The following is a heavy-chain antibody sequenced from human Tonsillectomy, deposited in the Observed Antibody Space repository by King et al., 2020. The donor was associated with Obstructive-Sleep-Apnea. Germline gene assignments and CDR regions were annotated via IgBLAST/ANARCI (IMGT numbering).Heavy chain of an antibody. V-gene: IGHV1-18*04. CDR1: GYSFTNYD. CDR2: ISAYNGNT. CDR3: ARDRSAAGHFDY. Sequence: QLVQSGAEVKKPGASVKVSCKTSGYSFTNYDISWVRQAPGQGLEWMGWISAYNGNTNYAQKLQGRVTMTTDTSTTTAYMDLRSLRSDDTAVYYCARDRSAAGHFDYWGQVTRVTVSS. J-gene: IGHJ4*02. D-gene: IGHD6-13*01.